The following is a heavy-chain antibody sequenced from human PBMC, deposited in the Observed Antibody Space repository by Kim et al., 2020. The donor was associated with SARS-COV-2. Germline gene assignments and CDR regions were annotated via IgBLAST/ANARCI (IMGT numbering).Heavy chain of an antibody. V-gene: IGHV3-30*01. Sequence: KGRFTISRDNSKNTLYLQMNSLRAEDTAVYYCARVELVAARPDQLRGNDYWGQGTLVTVSS. D-gene: IGHD6-6*01. J-gene: IGHJ4*02. CDR3: ARVELVAARPDQLRGNDY.